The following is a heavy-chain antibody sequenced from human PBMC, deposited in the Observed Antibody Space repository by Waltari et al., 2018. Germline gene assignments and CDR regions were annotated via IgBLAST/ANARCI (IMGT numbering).Heavy chain of an antibody. CDR3: ATVVKTPSGYDY. D-gene: IGHD3-9*01. V-gene: IGHV3-15*01. J-gene: IGHJ4*02. Sequence: EVQLVESGGGLVKPGGSLRLSCAASGFTFITVLMTWVRQAPGKGLEWVGRIKSKAAGGTIEYAAPVEGRFTISRDDSKNTMYMQMNNLKTEDTAMYYCATVVKTPSGYDYWGQGTLVTVSS. CDR2: IKSKAAGGTI. CDR1: GFTFITVL.